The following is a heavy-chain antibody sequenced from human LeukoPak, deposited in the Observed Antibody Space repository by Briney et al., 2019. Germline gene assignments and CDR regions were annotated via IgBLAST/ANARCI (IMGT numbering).Heavy chain of an antibody. CDR3: AREGGSGWYDY. J-gene: IGHJ4*02. CDR1: GFTFSSYA. CDR2: ISESGGTT. Sequence: GGSLRLSCAASGFTFSSYAMSWVRQAPGKGLEWVSAISESGGTTYYADSVKGRFTISRDNSKNTLYLQMNSLRAEDTAVYYCAREGGSGWYDYWGQGTLVTVSS. D-gene: IGHD6-19*01. V-gene: IGHV3-23*01.